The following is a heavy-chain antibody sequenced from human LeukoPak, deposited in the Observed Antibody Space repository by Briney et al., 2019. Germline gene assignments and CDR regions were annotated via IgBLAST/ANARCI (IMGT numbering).Heavy chain of an antibody. V-gene: IGHV3-30*02. Sequence: GGSLRLSCAASGFTFSSYGMHWVRQAPGKGLEWVAFIRYDGSNKYYADSVKGRFTISRDNSNNTPYLQMNSLRAEDTAVYYCAKDRGEYQLVQGPWFDPWGQGTLVTVSS. CDR3: AKDRGEYQLVQGPWFDP. CDR2: IRYDGSNK. CDR1: GFTFSSYG. D-gene: IGHD6-13*01. J-gene: IGHJ5*02.